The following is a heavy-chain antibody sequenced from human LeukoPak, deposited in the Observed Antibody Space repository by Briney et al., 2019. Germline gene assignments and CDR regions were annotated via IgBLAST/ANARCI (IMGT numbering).Heavy chain of an antibody. V-gene: IGHV3-30-3*02. J-gene: IGHJ5*02. CDR1: GFTFSSYA. D-gene: IGHD3-3*01. CDR2: ISYDGSNK. CDR3: AKSYYDFWSGYYKASALLFGP. Sequence: GTSLRLSCAASGFTFSSYAMHWVRQAPGKGLEWVAVISYDGSNKYYADSVKGRFTISRDNSKNTLYVQMNSLRAEDTAVYYCAKSYYDFWSGYYKASALLFGPWGQGALVTVSS.